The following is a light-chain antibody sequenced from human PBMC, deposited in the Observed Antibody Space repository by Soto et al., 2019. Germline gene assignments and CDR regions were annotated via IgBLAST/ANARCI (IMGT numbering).Light chain of an antibody. CDR3: QQSNNWPRT. CDR2: GAS. J-gene: IGKJ1*01. CDR1: QSVSSN. Sequence: EIVMTQSPAALSVSPGGRGTLSCRASQSVSSNLAWYQQKPGQAPRLLIYGASTRATGIPARFSGSGSGTEFTLTISSLQSEDFAVYYCQQSNNWPRTFGPGTKVDIK. V-gene: IGKV3-15*01.